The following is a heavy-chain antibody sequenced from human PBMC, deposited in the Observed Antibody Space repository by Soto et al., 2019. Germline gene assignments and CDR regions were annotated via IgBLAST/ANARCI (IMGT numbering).Heavy chain of an antibody. CDR2: INHSGST. Sequence: SETLSLTCAVYGGSFSGYYWSWIRQPPGKGLEWIGEINHSGSTNHNPSLKSRVTISVDTSKNQFSLKLSSVTAADTAVYYCARGEIQLWLNYYYGMDVWGQGTTVTVAS. CDR1: GGSFSGYY. CDR3: ARGEIQLWLNYYYGMDV. J-gene: IGHJ6*02. V-gene: IGHV4-34*01. D-gene: IGHD5-18*01.